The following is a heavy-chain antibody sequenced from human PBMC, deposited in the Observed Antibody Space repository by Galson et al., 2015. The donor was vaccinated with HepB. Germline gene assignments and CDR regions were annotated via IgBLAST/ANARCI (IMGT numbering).Heavy chain of an antibody. Sequence: SLRLSCAASGFTFSSYWMSWVRQAPGKGLEWVANIKQDGSEKYYVDSVKGRFTISRDNAKNSLYLQMNSLRAEDTAVYYCARTDYGDYVVFDPWGQGTLVTVSS. CDR2: IKQDGSEK. CDR3: ARTDYGDYVVFDP. CDR1: GFTFSSYW. D-gene: IGHD4-17*01. J-gene: IGHJ5*02. V-gene: IGHV3-7*01.